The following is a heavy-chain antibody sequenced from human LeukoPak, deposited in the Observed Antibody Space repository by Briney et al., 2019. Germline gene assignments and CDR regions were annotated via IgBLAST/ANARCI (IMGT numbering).Heavy chain of an antibody. CDR2: ISSSGSFI. CDR1: GFSFNRYS. J-gene: IGHJ4*02. Sequence: GGSLRLSCVTSGFSFNRYSMNWVRQAPGKGLEGVSFISSSGSFIYYEDSVKGRFIITRDNAKNSVFLQLNSLRAEDTGVYYCARDQGSYTGYEVDYWGQGTLVTVSS. D-gene: IGHD5-12*01. CDR3: ARDQGSYTGYEVDY. V-gene: IGHV3-21*05.